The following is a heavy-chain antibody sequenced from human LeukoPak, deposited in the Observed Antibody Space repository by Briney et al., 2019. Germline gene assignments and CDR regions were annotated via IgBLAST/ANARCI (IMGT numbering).Heavy chain of an antibody. CDR1: GYTFTSYD. D-gene: IGHD6-19*01. V-gene: IGHV1-8*03. CDR3: ARATYSSGWSLVYYCYYYMDV. CDR2: MNPNSGNT. Sequence: ASVKVSFKASGYTFTSYDINWVRQATGQGLEWMGWMNPNSGNTGYAQKFQGRVTITRNTSISTAYMELSSLRSEDTAVYYCARATYSSGWSLVYYCYYYMDVWGKGTTVTVSS. J-gene: IGHJ6*03.